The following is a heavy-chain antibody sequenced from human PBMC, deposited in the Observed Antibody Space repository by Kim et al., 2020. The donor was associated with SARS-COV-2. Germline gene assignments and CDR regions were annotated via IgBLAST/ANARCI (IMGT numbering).Heavy chain of an antibody. CDR3: ASEYCDLGY. J-gene: IGHJ4*02. V-gene: IGHV1-46*01. CDR2: VIPSSDST. D-gene: IGHD3-3*01. Sequence: ASVKVSCKASGYTFSSYIIHWVRQAPGQGLEWMGMVIPSSDSTRYAQNFQGRVTMTRDTSTSTVYMELSSLRSEDTAVYFCASEYCDLGYWGQGTLVTVSS. CDR1: GYTFSSYI.